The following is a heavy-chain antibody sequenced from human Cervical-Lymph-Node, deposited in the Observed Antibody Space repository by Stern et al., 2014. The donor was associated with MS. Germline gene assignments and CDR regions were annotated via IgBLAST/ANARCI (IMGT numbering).Heavy chain of an antibody. CDR3: ARERQQYCNSEGCSYWYFDL. J-gene: IGHJ2*01. CDR1: GGSVSSTNW. V-gene: IGHV4-4*02. D-gene: IGHD2/OR15-2a*01. Sequence: QVQLQESGPGLVKPSGTLSLTCAVSGGSVSSTNWWSWVRQSPGKGLEWIGNIYHSGASNYRPSLRSRSSISLDNPKNPLSLHLTSVTAADTAVYYCARERQQYCNSEGCSYWYFDLWGRGTLVTVSS. CDR2: IYHSGAS.